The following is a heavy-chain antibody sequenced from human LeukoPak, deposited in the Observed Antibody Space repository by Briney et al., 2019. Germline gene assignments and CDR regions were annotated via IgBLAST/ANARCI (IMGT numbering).Heavy chain of an antibody. J-gene: IGHJ4*02. CDR2: IKSKTDGGTT. D-gene: IGHD4-17*01. CDR3: TTGSNYGDYSLSGGY. CDR1: GFTFSNAW. V-gene: IGHV3-15*01. Sequence: PGGSLRLSCAASGFTFSNAWMSWVRQAPGKGLEWVGRIKSKTDGGTTDYAAPVKGRFTISRDDSKNTLYLQMNSLKTEDTAVYYCTTGSNYGDYSLSGGYWGQGTLVTVSS.